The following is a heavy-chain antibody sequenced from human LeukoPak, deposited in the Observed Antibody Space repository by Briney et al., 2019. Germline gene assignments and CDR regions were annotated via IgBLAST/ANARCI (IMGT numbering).Heavy chain of an antibody. J-gene: IGHJ4*02. CDR2: ISAYNGNT. CDR1: GGTFSSYA. V-gene: IGHV1-18*01. D-gene: IGHD1-1*01. Sequence: EASVKVSCKASGGTFSSYAISWVRQAPGQGLEWMGWISAYNGNTNYAQKLQGRVTMTTDTSTSTAYMELRSLRSDDTAVYYCARAETGTFDYWGQGTLVTVSS. CDR3: ARAETGTFDY.